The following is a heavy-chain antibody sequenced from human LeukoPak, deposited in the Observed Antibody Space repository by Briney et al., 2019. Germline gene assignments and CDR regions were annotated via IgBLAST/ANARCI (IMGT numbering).Heavy chain of an antibody. CDR2: FYYSGST. V-gene: IGHV4-39*01. Sequence: SETLSLTCSVVSGGSISSSSYYWGWIRQPPGKGLEWIGSFYYSGSTYYNPPLKSRVTISADTSKNQFSLKLSSVTAADTAVYYCARLWRAAIDYGGQGTLVTVSS. CDR1: GGSISSSSYY. J-gene: IGHJ4*02. D-gene: IGHD1-1*01. CDR3: ARLWRAAIDY.